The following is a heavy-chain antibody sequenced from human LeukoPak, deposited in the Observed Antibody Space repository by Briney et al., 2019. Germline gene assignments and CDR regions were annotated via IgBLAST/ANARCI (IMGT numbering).Heavy chain of an antibody. CDR2: SSTNNGNT. CDR3: ARTVTGYYRLDY. J-gene: IGHJ4*02. CDR1: GYTFTTYG. Sequence: ASVMVSCKASGYTFTTYGITWVRQAPGQGLDWVGWSSTNNGNTNYAQKLQGRVTMTTDTPTSTAYMELRSLRYDDTAVYYCARTVTGYYRLDYWGQGTLVTVSS. D-gene: IGHD3-9*01. V-gene: IGHV1-18*04.